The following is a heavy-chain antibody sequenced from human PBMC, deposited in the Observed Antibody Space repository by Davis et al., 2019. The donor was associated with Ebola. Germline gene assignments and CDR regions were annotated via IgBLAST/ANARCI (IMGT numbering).Heavy chain of an antibody. CDR3: ARLDHSINCYDY. CDR2: ISDTT. V-gene: IGHV3-23*01. Sequence: PGGSLRLSCAASGFTFSNYAMNWVRQTPGKGLEWVSTISDTTYYADSVKGRFTISRDNSKKTLYLQMNSLRAEDTAVYFCARLDHSINCYDYWGRGTPVTVSS. CDR1: GFTFSNYA. D-gene: IGHD2/OR15-2a*01. J-gene: IGHJ4*02.